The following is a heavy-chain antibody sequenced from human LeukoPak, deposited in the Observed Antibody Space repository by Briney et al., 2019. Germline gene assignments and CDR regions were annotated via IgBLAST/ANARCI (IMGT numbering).Heavy chain of an antibody. CDR1: GGSFSNYH. Sequence: SATLSLTCAVYGGSFSNYHWSWIRESPGKGLEWIGEINDSGTINYNPSLMSRVTISVDKSKKHLSLTLSSVTAADTAVYYCARRWNYGRNYYIDVWGKGATVSVSS. V-gene: IGHV4-34*01. J-gene: IGHJ6*03. CDR2: INDSGTI. CDR3: ARRWNYGRNYYIDV. D-gene: IGHD1-7*01.